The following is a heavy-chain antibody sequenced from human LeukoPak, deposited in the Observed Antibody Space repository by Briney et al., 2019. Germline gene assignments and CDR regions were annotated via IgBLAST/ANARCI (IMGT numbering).Heavy chain of an antibody. CDR2: ISYDGSKK. D-gene: IGHD7-27*01. CDR3: AKDPRTGEMAFDI. V-gene: IGHV3-30*18. Sequence: PGGSLRLSCAASGFTFSSYGMHWVRQAPGKGLEWVADISYDGSKKYYADSVKGRFSISRDNSQKTLYLQINGLRAEDTAVYYCAKDPRTGEMAFDIWGEGTMVTVSS. J-gene: IGHJ3*02. CDR1: GFTFSSYG.